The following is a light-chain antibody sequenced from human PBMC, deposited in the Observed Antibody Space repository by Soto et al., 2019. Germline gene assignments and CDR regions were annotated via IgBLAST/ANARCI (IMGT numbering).Light chain of an antibody. V-gene: IGLV2-14*01. CDR2: EVS. Sequence: QSVLTQPASVSGSPGQSIAISCTGTSSDVDGYNYVSWYQQHPDKAPKLIIHEVSNRPSGVSDRFSGSKSGNTASLSISGLQADFLADYYCSSHIPYNTRLFGCGPKFTVL. CDR3: SSHIPYNTRL. CDR1: SSDVDGYNY. J-gene: IGLJ1*01.